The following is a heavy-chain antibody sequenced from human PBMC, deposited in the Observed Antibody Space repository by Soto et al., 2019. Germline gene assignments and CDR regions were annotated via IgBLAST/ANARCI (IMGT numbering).Heavy chain of an antibody. CDR1: GFTFSSYA. Sequence: GGSLRLSCAASGFTFSSYAMSWVRQAPGKGLEWVSAISGSGGSTYYADSVKGRFTISRDNSKNTLYLQMNSLRAEDTAVYYCAKNIAAAGTVNYMDVWGKGTTVTVSS. V-gene: IGHV3-23*01. D-gene: IGHD6-13*01. CDR3: AKNIAAAGTVNYMDV. CDR2: ISGSGGST. J-gene: IGHJ6*03.